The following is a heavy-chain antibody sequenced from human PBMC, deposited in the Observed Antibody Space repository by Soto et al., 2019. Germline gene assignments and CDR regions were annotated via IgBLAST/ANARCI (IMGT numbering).Heavy chain of an antibody. J-gene: IGHJ6*02. Sequence: SVKVSCKASGGTFSSHAISWVRQAPGQGLEWMGGIIPIFGTANYAQKFQGRVTITADESTSTAYMELSSLRSEDTAVYYCARIWRPRTLYGMDVWGQGTTVTVSS. CDR2: IIPIFGTA. D-gene: IGHD1-1*01. V-gene: IGHV1-69*13. CDR1: GGTFSSHA. CDR3: ARIWRPRTLYGMDV.